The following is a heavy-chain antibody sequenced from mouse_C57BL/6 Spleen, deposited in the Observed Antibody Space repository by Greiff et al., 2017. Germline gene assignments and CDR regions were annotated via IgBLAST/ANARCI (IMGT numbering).Heavy chain of an antibody. D-gene: IGHD1-1*01. J-gene: IGHJ4*01. V-gene: IGHV2-9-1*01. CDR1: GFSLTSYA. Sequence: QVQLKESGPGLVAPSQSLSITCTVSGFSLTSYAISWVRQPPGKGLEWLGVLWTGGGTNSNSALKSRLSISKDNSKSQVFLKMNSLQPDDTSRYYCARNKYYYGSSYLFYAMDYWGQGTSVTVSS. CDR2: LWTGGGT. CDR3: ARNKYYYGSSYLFYAMDY.